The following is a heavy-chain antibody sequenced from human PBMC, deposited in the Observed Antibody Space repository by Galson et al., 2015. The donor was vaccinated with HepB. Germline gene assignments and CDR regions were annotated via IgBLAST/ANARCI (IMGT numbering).Heavy chain of an antibody. CDR3: ARAGLVVVQGWLDP. V-gene: IGHV3-69-1*02. Sequence: SLRLSCAASGFAFSSYGMNCVRQAPGKGLEWVSSMSSCSNIYYADSVKGRFTISRANAKNSLSLQMHSLRAEDTAVYYCARAGLVVVQGWLDPWGQGTLVTVSS. CDR2: MSSCSNI. J-gene: IGHJ5*02. CDR1: GFAFSSYG. D-gene: IGHD3-22*01.